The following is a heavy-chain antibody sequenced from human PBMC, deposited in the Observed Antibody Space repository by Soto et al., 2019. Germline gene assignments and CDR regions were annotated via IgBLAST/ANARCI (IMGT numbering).Heavy chain of an antibody. V-gene: IGHV3-48*02. D-gene: IGHD2-15*01. CDR2: ISSSTI. CDR3: AREGGRLNWFDP. Sequence: PGGSLRLSCAASGFTFSSYSMNWVRQAPGKGLEWVSYISSSTIYYADSVKGRFTISRDNAKNSLYLQMNSLRDEDTAVYYCAREGGRLNWFDPWGQGTLVTVSS. J-gene: IGHJ5*02. CDR1: GFTFSSYS.